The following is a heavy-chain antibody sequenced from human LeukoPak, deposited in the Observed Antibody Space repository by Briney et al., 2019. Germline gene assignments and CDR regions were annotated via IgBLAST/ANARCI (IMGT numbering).Heavy chain of an antibody. Sequence: GGSLRLSCAASGFTFSTYWMSWVRQAPGKGLEWVANIKQDGSEEVYVDSVKGRFTISRDNAKNSLFLQMNTLRAEDTAVYYCARDPYSSTWSYGMDAWGQGTTVTVSS. J-gene: IGHJ6*02. CDR2: IKQDGSEE. D-gene: IGHD6-6*01. CDR1: GFTFSTYW. CDR3: ARDPYSSTWSYGMDA. V-gene: IGHV3-7*05.